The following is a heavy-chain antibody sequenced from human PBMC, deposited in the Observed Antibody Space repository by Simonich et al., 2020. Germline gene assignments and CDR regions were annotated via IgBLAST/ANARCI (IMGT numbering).Heavy chain of an antibody. CDR3: TRFDYYGSGSYYFDY. Sequence: EVQLVESGGGLVQPGGSLKLSCAASGFTFSGSAMHWVRQASGKGLEWVGRIRSKANSYATAYAASVKGRFTIYRDDSKNTAYLQMNSLKTEDTAVYYCTRFDYYGSGSYYFDYWGQGTLVTVSS. CDR1: GFTFSGSA. V-gene: IGHV3-73*02. CDR2: IRSKANSYAT. J-gene: IGHJ4*02. D-gene: IGHD3-10*01.